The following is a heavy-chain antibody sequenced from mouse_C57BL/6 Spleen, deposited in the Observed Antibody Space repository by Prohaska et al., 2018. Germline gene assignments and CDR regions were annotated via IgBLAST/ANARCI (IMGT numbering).Heavy chain of an antibody. V-gene: IGHV5-6*01. CDR1: GFTFSSYG. Sequence: GDLVKPGGSLKLSCAASGFTFSSYGMSWVRQTPDKRLEWVATISSGGSYTYYPDSVKGRFTISRDNAKNTLYLQMCSLKSEDTAMYYCARHSRLYDGYFLWGQGTSVTVSS. J-gene: IGHJ4*01. CDR3: ARHSRLYDGYFL. CDR2: ISSGGSYT. D-gene: IGHD2-3*01.